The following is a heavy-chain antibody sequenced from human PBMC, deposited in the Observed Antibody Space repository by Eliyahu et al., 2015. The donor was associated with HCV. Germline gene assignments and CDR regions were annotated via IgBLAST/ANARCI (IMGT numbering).Heavy chain of an antibody. J-gene: IGHJ6*02. CDR1: GXTFTSYY. D-gene: IGHD5/OR15-5a*01. CDR3: SRGAASVDYFYYYSMDV. V-gene: IGHV1-46*03. CDR2: INPSDRST. Sequence: QVQLVQSGAEVXKPGASVKVSCKAXGXTFTSYYMHWVRQAPGQGLEWMGMINPSDRSTSHTKKFQGRVTMTRDTSTSTVYMELSSLRSEDTAVYYCSRGAASVDYFYYYSMDVWGQGTTVTVSS.